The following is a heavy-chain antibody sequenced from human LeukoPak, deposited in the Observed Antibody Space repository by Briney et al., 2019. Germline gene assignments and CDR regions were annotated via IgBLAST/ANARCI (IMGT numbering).Heavy chain of an antibody. CDR1: GYTFTVYY. D-gene: IGHD6-6*01. CDR3: AEGAARPDYYYYMDV. V-gene: IGHV1-69*06. CDR2: IIPIFGTA. J-gene: IGHJ6*03. Sequence: ASVTVSCKASGYTFTVYYMHWVRQAPGQGLEWMGGIIPIFGTANYAQKFQGRVTITADKSTSTAYMELSSLRSEDTAVYYCAEGAARPDYYYYMDVWGKGTTVTVSS.